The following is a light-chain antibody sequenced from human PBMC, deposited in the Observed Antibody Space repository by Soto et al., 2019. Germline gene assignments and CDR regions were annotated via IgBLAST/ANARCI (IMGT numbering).Light chain of an antibody. CDR3: QQRSNWPIT. CDR1: QSVSRY. Sequence: EIVLTQSPATLSLSPGERATLSCRASQSVSRYLAWYQQKPGQAPRLLIYDASNRATGIPARFSGSGSGTDFTLTISRLEPEDFAVYYCQQRSNWPITFGQGTRRENK. J-gene: IGKJ5*01. CDR2: DAS. V-gene: IGKV3-11*01.